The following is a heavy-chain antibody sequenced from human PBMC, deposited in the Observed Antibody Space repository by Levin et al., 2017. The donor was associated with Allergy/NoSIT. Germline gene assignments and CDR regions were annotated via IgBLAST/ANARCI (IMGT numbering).Heavy chain of an antibody. V-gene: IGHV4-39*02. D-gene: IGHD3-22*01. CDR2: IYYSGST. CDR3: ARDLGSSGYYRMPSFAFDI. J-gene: IGHJ3*02. CDR1: GGSISSSSYY. Sequence: SETLSLTCTVSGGSISSSSYYWGWIRQPPGKGLEWIGSIYYSGSTYYNPSLKSRVTISVDTSKNQFSLKLSSVTAADTAVYYCARDLGSSGYYRMPSFAFDIWGQGTMVTVSS.